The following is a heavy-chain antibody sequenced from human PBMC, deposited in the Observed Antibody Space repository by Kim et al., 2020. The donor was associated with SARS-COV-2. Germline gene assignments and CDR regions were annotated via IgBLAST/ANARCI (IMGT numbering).Heavy chain of an antibody. D-gene: IGHD3-10*01. J-gene: IGHJ6*02. V-gene: IGHV4-34*01. Sequence: RVTISVDTSKNQFSLKLSSVTAADTAVYYCAREIIITMVRGGYYYYGMDVWGQGTTVTVSS. CDR3: AREIIITMVRGGYYYYGMDV.